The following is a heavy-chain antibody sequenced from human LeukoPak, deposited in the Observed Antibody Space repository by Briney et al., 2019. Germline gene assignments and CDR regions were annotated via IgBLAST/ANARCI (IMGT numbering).Heavy chain of an antibody. J-gene: IGHJ6*02. CDR1: GFAFSSFP. Sequence: GGSLRLSCAASGFAFSSFPMTWVRRAPGKGLEWVSLISGSGTSTYYADSVKGRFTISRDNSKNTLYLQMNSLKVEDTAVYYCAKGVGYCCDGACYGPPRYTCYSGLDVWGQGTTVTVSS. CDR2: ISGSGTST. CDR3: AKGVGYCCDGACYGPPRYTCYSGLDV. V-gene: IGHV3-23*01. D-gene: IGHD2-21*02.